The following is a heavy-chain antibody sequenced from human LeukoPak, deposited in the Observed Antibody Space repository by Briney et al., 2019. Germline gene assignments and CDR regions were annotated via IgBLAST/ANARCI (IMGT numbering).Heavy chain of an antibody. V-gene: IGHV1-2*02. CDR1: GYTFTGYY. CDR3: ARVRGYCSGGSCYYYGMDV. Sequence: ASVKVSCKASGYTFTGYYMHWVRQAPGQGLEWMGWINPNSSGTNYAQKFQGRVTMTRDTSISTAYMELSRLRSDDTAVYYCARVRGYCSGGSCYYYGMDVWGQGTTVTVSS. D-gene: IGHD2-15*01. CDR2: INPNSSGT. J-gene: IGHJ6*02.